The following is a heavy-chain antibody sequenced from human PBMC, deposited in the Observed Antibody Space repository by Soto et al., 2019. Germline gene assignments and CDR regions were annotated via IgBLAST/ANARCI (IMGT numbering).Heavy chain of an antibody. D-gene: IGHD2-2*01. CDR2: ISGSGRST. V-gene: IGHV3-23*01. CDR1: GFTFNNYA. Sequence: EAQLLESGGGLVQPGGSLRLSCAASGFTFNNYAMSWVRRAPGKGLEWVSAISGSGRSTYYADSVKGRFTISRDTSRNTVFLQMTSLRGEDTAVYYCAKDDAPAAPSALDNWGRGTLVTVSS. CDR3: AKDDAPAAPSALDN. J-gene: IGHJ4*02.